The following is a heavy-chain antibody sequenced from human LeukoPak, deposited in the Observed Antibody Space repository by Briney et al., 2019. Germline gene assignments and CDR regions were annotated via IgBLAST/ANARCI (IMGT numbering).Heavy chain of an antibody. J-gene: IGHJ4*02. D-gene: IGHD3-3*01. Sequence: SETLSLTCTVSGGSISSYYWSWIRQPPGKGLEWIGYIYYSGSTNYNPSLKSRVTISVDTSKNQFSLKLSSVTAADTAVYYCARVGDYYDSWSGYPYYFDYWGQGTLVTVSS. V-gene: IGHV4-59*01. CDR2: IYYSGST. CDR1: GGSISSYY. CDR3: ARVGDYYDSWSGYPYYFDY.